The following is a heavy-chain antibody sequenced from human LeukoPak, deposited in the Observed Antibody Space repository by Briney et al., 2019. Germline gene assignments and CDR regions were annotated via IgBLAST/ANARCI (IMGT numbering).Heavy chain of an antibody. Sequence: KTGGSLRRSCAASGLTVTNAWMNWVRQAPGKGLEWVGRIASKTDGGTTDYAAPVKGRFTISRDDSKNTLYLQMNSLKTEDTAVYYCTPNLFDYWGQGTLVTVSS. J-gene: IGHJ4*02. CDR2: IASKTDGGTT. CDR3: TPNLFDY. V-gene: IGHV3-15*04. CDR1: GLTVTNAW.